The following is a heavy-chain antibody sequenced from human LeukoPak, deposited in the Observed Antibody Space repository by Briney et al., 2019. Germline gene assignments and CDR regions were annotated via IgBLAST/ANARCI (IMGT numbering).Heavy chain of an antibody. V-gene: IGHV4-34*01. CDR3: ARGQFQRDY. CDR1: GFTFSSYS. Sequence: GSLRLSCAASGFTFSSYSMNWIRQPPGKGLEWIGEINHSGRSKYNPSLKSRVTISVDTSKNQFSLILSSVTAADTAVYYCARGQFQRDYWGQGTLVTVSS. CDR2: INHSGRS. J-gene: IGHJ4*02. D-gene: IGHD5-24*01.